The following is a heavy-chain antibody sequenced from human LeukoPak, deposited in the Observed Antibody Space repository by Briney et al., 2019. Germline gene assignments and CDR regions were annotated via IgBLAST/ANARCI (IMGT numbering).Heavy chain of an antibody. V-gene: IGHV3-23*01. CDR2: ISGSGGST. CDR1: GFTFSTYA. CDR3: ANQYCSSTSCLHASLDY. D-gene: IGHD2-2*01. J-gene: IGHJ4*02. Sequence: GGSLRLSCAGSGFTFSTYAMGWVRQAPGKGLEWVSDISGSGGSTYYADSVKGRFTISRDNSKNSLYLQMNSLRAEDTAVYYCANQYCSSTSCLHASLDYWGQGTLATVSS.